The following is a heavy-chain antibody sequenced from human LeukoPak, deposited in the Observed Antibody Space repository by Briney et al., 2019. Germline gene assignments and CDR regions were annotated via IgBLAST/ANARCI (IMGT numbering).Heavy chain of an antibody. Sequence: SVKVSCKASGGTFSSYAISWVRQAPGQGLEWMGGIIPIFGTANYAQKFQGRVTITADESTSTAYMELSSLRSEDTAVYYCARSSPPRGSSGSYFDYWGQGTLVTVSS. CDR3: ARSSPPRGSSGSYFDY. CDR2: IIPIFGTA. D-gene: IGHD3-22*01. V-gene: IGHV1-69*13. J-gene: IGHJ4*02. CDR1: GGTFSSYA.